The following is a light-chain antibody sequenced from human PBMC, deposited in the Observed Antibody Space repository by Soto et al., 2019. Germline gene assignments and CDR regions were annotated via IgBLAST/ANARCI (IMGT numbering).Light chain of an antibody. CDR1: QSVSSSY. CDR3: HQYGSAPTT. J-gene: IGKJ1*01. CDR2: GIS. Sequence: EIVLTQSPGTLSLSPGERATLSCRASQSVSSSYLAWYQQKPGPAPRFLIYGISSRATGIPDRFSGSGAGTDFRLTISRLEHEDFAVYYCHQYGSAPTTLGQGTKVEIK. V-gene: IGKV3-20*01.